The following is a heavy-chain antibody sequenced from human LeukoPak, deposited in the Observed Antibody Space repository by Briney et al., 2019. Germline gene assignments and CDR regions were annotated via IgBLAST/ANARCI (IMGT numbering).Heavy chain of an antibody. CDR3: ARDRGWASRAYMDV. Sequence: ASVKVSCKASGYTFTSYGISWVRQAPGQGLEWMGWISAYNGNTNYAQKLQGRVTMTRDTSISTAHMELSRLRSDDTAVYYCARDRGWASRAYMDVWGKGTTVTISS. D-gene: IGHD3-10*01. CDR2: ISAYNGNT. V-gene: IGHV1-18*01. J-gene: IGHJ6*03. CDR1: GYTFTSYG.